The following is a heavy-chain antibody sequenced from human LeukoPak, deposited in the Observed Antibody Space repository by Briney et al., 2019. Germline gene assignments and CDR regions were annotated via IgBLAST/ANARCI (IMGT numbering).Heavy chain of an antibody. CDR2: IYPGDSDT. D-gene: IGHD3-3*01. J-gene: IGHJ6*02. CDR1: GYSFTSYW. V-gene: IGHV5-51*01. CDR3: ARVGDGESPFGVGYYYYGMDV. Sequence: GESLKISCKGSGYSFTSYWIGWVRQMPGKGLEWMGIIYPGDSDTIYGASFQGQVTISADKSISTAYLQWSSLKASDTAMYYCARVGDGESPFGVGYYYYGMDVWGQGTTVTVSS.